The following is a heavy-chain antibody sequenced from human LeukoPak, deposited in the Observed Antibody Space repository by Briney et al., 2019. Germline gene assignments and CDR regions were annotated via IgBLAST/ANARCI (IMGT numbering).Heavy chain of an antibody. CDR3: ARGRTIVATIDWFDP. Sequence: GESLKISCKGSGYSFTSYWIGWVRQMPGKGLEWMGIIYPGDSDTRYGPSFQGQVTISADKSISTAYLQWSSLKASDTAMYYCARGRTIVATIDWFDPWGQGTLVTVSS. CDR2: IYPGDSDT. V-gene: IGHV5-51*01. CDR1: GYSFTSYW. J-gene: IGHJ5*02. D-gene: IGHD5-12*01.